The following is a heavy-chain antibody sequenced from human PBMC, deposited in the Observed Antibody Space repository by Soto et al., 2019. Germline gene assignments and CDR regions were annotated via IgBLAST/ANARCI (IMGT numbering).Heavy chain of an antibody. CDR3: AKGPLGFWSGPHWFDP. CDR2: ISGSGGST. D-gene: IGHD3-3*01. CDR1: GFTFSSYA. Sequence: PGGSLRLSCAASGFTFSSYAMSWVRQAPGKGLEWVSAISGSGGSTYYADSVKGRFTISRDNSKNTLYLQMNSLRAEDTAVYYCAKGPLGFWSGPHWFDPWGQGTLVTVSS. V-gene: IGHV3-23*01. J-gene: IGHJ5*02.